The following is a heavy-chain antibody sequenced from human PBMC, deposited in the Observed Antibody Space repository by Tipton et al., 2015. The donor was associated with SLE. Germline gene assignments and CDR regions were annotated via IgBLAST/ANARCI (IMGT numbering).Heavy chain of an antibody. D-gene: IGHD3-10*01. J-gene: IGHJ3*02. V-gene: IGHV4-39*07. CDR1: GGSITSRTYY. CDR3: ARHILGITYDAFDI. CDR2: ISDRGNI. Sequence: GLVKPSETLSLTCSVSGGSITSRTYYWGWIRQSPGKGLEWIGSISDRGNINYNPSLQSRVTMSIDTSKNHFSLKLNSVTAADTAVYYCARHILGITYDAFDIWGQGTQVTVSA.